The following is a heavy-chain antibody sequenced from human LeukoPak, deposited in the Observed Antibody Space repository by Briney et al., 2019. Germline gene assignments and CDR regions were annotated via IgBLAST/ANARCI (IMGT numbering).Heavy chain of an antibody. J-gene: IGHJ4*02. V-gene: IGHV3-23*01. D-gene: IGHD1-26*01. CDR2: VTRSGGSA. CDR3: AKTMGAIDHDY. CDR1: GFTVSSNY. Sequence: GGSLRLSCAASGFTVSSNYMTWVRQAPGEGLEWVSTVTRSGGSAYYADSVKGRFTNSRDNSKYTLYLQMNSLRAEDTAVYYCAKTMGAIDHDYWGQGTLVTVSS.